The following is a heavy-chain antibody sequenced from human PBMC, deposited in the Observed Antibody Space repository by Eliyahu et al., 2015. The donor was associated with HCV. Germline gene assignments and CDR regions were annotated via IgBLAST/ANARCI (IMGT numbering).Heavy chain of an antibody. CDR2: ISSSSSTI. D-gene: IGHD6-13*01. J-gene: IGHJ4*02. Sequence: EVQLVESGGGLVQPGGSLRLSCAASGFTFSSYSMNWVRQAPGKGLEWVSYISSSSSTIYYADSVKGRFTISRDNAKNSLYLQMNSLRAEDTAVYYCARAGVIAAAGQLRIPFDYWGQGTLVTVSS. V-gene: IGHV3-48*01. CDR3: ARAGVIAAAGQLRIPFDY. CDR1: GFTFSSYS.